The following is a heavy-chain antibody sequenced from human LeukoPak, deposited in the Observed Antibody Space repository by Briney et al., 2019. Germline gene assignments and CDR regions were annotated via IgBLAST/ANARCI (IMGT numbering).Heavy chain of an antibody. D-gene: IGHD1-26*01. V-gene: IGHV4-4*07. Sequence: SETLSLTCTVSGGSISSYYWSWIRQPAGKGLEWIGRIYTSGSTNYNPSLKSRVTISVDTSKNQFSLKLSSVTAADTAVYYCARVAVGATLNYFDYWGQGTLVTVSS. CDR3: ARVAVGATLNYFDY. CDR1: GGSISSYY. J-gene: IGHJ4*02. CDR2: IYTSGST.